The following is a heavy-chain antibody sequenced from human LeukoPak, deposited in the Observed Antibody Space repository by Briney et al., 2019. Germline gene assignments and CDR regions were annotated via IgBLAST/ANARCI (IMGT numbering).Heavy chain of an antibody. V-gene: IGHV4-38-2*01. Sequence: SETLSLTCAVSGYSISSGYYWGWIRQPPGKGLEWIGSIYHSGSTYYNPSLKSRDTISVDTSKNQFSLKLSSVTAADTAVYYCARQNSNRIFDYWGQGTLVTVSS. J-gene: IGHJ4*02. CDR2: IYHSGST. CDR1: GYSISSGYY. D-gene: IGHD4-11*01. CDR3: ARQNSNRIFDY.